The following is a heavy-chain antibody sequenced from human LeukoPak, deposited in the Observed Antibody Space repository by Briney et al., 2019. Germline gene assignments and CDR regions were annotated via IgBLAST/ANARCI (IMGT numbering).Heavy chain of an antibody. V-gene: IGHV3-23*01. CDR1: GFTFSSYA. J-gene: IGHJ4*02. CDR3: ARIRGGPYYYDSSGYIGYFDC. Sequence: GGSLRLSCAASGFTFSSYAMSWVRQAPGKGLEWVSAISGSGGSTYYADSVKGRFTISRDNSKNTLYLQMNSLRAEDTAVYYCARIRGGPYYYDSSGYIGYFDCWGQGTLVTVSS. D-gene: IGHD3-22*01. CDR2: ISGSGGST.